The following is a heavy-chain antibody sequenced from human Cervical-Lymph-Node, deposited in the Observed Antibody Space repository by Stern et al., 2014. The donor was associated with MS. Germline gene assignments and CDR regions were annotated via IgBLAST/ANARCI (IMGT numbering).Heavy chain of an antibody. CDR3: ARRHCSSRRCGWFDP. V-gene: IGHV5-51*01. CDR1: GYSFTSYW. CDR2: NKPGDSDA. D-gene: IGHD2-2*01. Sequence: VQLVESGAEENPAGEDVKITCEGSGYSFTSYWIGWVRQMAGIGLERMWINKPGDSDARYSPSFQGQVTISADKSISTAYLQWSSLKASDTAMYYCARRHCSSRRCGWFDPWGQGTLVTVSS. J-gene: IGHJ5*02.